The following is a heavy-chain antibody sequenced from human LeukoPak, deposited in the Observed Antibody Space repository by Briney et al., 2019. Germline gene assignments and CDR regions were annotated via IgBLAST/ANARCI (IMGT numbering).Heavy chain of an antibody. CDR1: GFTFGSHG. CDR2: ISYDGSTK. V-gene: IGHV3-30-3*01. D-gene: IGHD1-14*01. CDR3: TREPLF. J-gene: IGHJ4*02. Sequence: GGSLRLSCAAPGFTFGSHGLHWVRQPPGKGLEWVAFISYDGSTKYYADSVKGRFTISRDNSENTLYLQMNSLKAADTAVYYCTREPLFWGQGTLVTVSS.